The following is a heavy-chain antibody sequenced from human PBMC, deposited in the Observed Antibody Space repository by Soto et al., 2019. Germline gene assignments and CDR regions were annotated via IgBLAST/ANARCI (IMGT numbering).Heavy chain of an antibody. CDR3: ARLKTYDILNKSDY. CDR2: IHDSGST. V-gene: IGHV4-4*02. CDR1: GASIGTSNW. Sequence: SLTCAVSGASIGTSNWWSWVRQSPGKGLEWIGEIHDSGSTKYNPSLKSRDTISLDKSKNQFSLNVSSVTAADTAVYYCARLKTYDILNKSDYWGQGSLVTVSS. D-gene: IGHD3-9*01. J-gene: IGHJ4*02.